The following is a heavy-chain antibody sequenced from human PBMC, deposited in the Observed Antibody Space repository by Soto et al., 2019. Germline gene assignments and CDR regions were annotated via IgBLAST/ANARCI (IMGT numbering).Heavy chain of an antibody. V-gene: IGHV1-46*01. CDR1: GYTFTSYY. CDR2: VNPIGGST. CDR3: AIASGDGMFY. D-gene: IGHD7-27*01. Sequence: QVQLVQSGAEVKKPGASVKVSCKASGYTFTSYYIHWERQAPGQGIEWMGIVNPIGGSTYYAQKFQGRVTMTSDTSTSTAYMELSGLRFEDTAVYYCAIASGDGMFYWGQGTLVTVSS. J-gene: IGHJ4*02.